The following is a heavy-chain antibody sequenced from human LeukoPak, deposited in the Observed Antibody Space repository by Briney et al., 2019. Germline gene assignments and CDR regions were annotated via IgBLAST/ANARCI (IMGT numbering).Heavy chain of an antibody. J-gene: IGHJ6*02. CDR3: AKEQYGGDYYYGMDV. CDR2: ISGSGGST. CDR1: GGSFSGYY. V-gene: IGHV3-23*01. D-gene: IGHD4-23*01. Sequence: ETLSLTCAVYGGSFSGYYWSWVRQAPGKGLEWVSAISGSGGSTYYADSVKGRFTISRDNSKNTLYLQMNSLRAEDTAVYYCAKEQYGGDYYYGMDVWGQGTTVTVSS.